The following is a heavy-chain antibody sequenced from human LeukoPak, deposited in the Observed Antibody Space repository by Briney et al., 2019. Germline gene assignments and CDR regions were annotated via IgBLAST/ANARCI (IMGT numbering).Heavy chain of an antibody. CDR1: GGSISSSTYY. J-gene: IGHJ4*02. Sequence: PSQTLSLTCTVSGGSISSSTYYWGWIRQPPGKGLEWIASMYYIGSTYYNPSLKSRVTISQDTSKNQFSLKLDSVTAADTAVYYCVKEGFWGRGTLVAVSS. CDR3: VKEGF. CDR2: MYYIGST. V-gene: IGHV4-39*07.